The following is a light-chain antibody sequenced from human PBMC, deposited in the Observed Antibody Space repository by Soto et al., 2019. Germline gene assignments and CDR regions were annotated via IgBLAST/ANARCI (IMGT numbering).Light chain of an antibody. CDR1: QSVSSN. V-gene: IGKV3-15*01. CDR2: GAS. Sequence: EIVMTQSPATLSVSPGERATLSCRASQSVSSNLAWYQQKPGQAPRLLIYGASTRATGIPARFSGSGSGTEFTRTISSLQSEDFAVYYCQQYNDRPRTFGQGTKVEIK. CDR3: QQYNDRPRT. J-gene: IGKJ1*01.